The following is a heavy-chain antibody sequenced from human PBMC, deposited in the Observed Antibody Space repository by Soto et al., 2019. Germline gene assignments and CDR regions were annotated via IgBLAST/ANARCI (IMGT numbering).Heavy chain of an antibody. CDR3: AKDIHPITMIRGNQNFDY. D-gene: IGHD3-10*01. CDR1: GFTFDDYA. J-gene: IGHJ4*02. CDR2: ISWNSGNI. V-gene: IGHV3-9*01. Sequence: EVQLVESGGGLVQPGRSLRLSCAASGFTFDDYAMHWVRQATGKGLEWVSGISWNSGNIGYADSVKGRFTISRDNAKHSMFLQMNTLRPEDTALYYCAKDIHPITMIRGNQNFDYWGQVTLVTVSA.